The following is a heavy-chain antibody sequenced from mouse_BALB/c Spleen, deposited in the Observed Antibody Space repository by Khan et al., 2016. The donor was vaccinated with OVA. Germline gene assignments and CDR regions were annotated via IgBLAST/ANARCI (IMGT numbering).Heavy chain of an antibody. CDR3: ARDGSRYNYAMDY. D-gene: IGHD2-3*01. V-gene: IGHV3-2*02. Sequence: EVKLEESGPGLVKPSQSLSLTCTVTGYSITSDYAWNWIRPFPGNKLEWMGYISSSGSTNYNPALKSRISITRDTSKNQFFLQLNSVTTEDTATYYCARDGSRYNYAMDYWGQGTSVTVSS. CDR2: ISSSGST. CDR1: GYSITSDYA. J-gene: IGHJ4*01.